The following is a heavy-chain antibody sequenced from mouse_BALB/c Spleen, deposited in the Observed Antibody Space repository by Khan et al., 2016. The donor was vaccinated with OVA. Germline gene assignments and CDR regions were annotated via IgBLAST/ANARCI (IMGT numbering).Heavy chain of an antibody. CDR1: AISITTGTYR. CDR2: LYYSGTT. J-gene: IGHJ2*01. CDR3: ARDGGCFDSYYVDY. Sequence: VQLKESGPGLVKPSQTVSLTCTVTAISITTGTYRWCWLRHFPGNKLEWIGYLYYSGTTTYNPSLTSRTTITRDTSTNRFFLEMHSVTTEDTATYDGARDGGCFDSYYVDYWGQGTTLTVSS. V-gene: IGHV3-5*02.